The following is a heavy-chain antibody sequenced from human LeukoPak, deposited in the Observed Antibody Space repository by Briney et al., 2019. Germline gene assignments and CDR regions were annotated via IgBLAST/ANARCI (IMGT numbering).Heavy chain of an antibody. J-gene: IGHJ4*02. V-gene: IGHV3-66*01. CDR1: GFTVSSNY. Sequence: PGGSLRLSCAASGFTVSSNYMSWVRQAPGKGLEWVSVIYSGGSTYYADSAKGRFTISRDNSKNTLYLQMNSLRAEDTAVYYCARDSTYSSGWRHFDYWGQGTLVTVSS. CDR2: IYSGGST. D-gene: IGHD6-19*01. CDR3: ARDSTYSSGWRHFDY.